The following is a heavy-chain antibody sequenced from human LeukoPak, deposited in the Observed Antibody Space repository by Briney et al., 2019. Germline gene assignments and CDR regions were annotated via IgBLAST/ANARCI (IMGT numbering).Heavy chain of an antibody. CDR1: GFYFEDYT. CDR2: ISMDGTNT. V-gene: IGHV3-43*01. D-gene: IGHD5-18*01. J-gene: IGHJ4*02. Sequence: GGSLRLSCAASGFYFEDYTMYWVRQVPAKGLEWVSIISMDGTNTYYAESVKGRFTISRDNCKNSLSLQMNSLRTEDTALYYCAKGRGTGYRYGPIENWGQGTLVTVSS. CDR3: AKGRGTGYRYGPIEN.